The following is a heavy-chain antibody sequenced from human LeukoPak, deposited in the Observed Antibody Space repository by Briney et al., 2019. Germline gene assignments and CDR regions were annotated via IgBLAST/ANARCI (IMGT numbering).Heavy chain of an antibody. CDR2: IIPILDIA. CDR3: ARCSITIFGLFDY. Sequence: GASVKVSCKASGGTFSSYAIGWVRQAPGQGLEWMGRIIPILDIANYAQKFQGRVTITADKSTSTAYMELNSLRSEDTAVYYCARCSITIFGLFDYWGQGTLVTVSS. CDR1: GGTFSSYA. V-gene: IGHV1-69*04. D-gene: IGHD3-10*02. J-gene: IGHJ4*02.